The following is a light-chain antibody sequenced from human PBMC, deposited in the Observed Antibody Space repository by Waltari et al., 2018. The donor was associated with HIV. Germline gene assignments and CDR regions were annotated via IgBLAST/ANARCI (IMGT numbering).Light chain of an antibody. CDR1: GGHRSFA. V-gene: IGLV4-69*02. CDR2: LHSDGSH. CDR3: QTWGTDIPGV. Sequence: QLVLTQSPSASASLGASVKLTCILSGGHRSFAIAWHQQQPQKGPRYLMILHSDGSHSKGDGISDRFSGSSSRSGAERYLTISSLQSEDEGDYYCQTWGTDIPGVFGGGTKLTVL. J-gene: IGLJ3*02.